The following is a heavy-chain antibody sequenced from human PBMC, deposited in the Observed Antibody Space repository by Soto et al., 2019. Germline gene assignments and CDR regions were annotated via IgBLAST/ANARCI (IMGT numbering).Heavy chain of an antibody. Sequence: PGGSLRLSCAASGFTFTSYSMNWVRQAPGKGLEWVSSISSSSSYIYYADSVKGRFTISRDNAKNSLFLQMNGLRAEDTAVYYCARQHSGTWYDFDSWGQGTLVTVS. CDR3: ARQHSGTWYDFDS. CDR2: ISSSSSYI. D-gene: IGHD6-13*01. J-gene: IGHJ4*02. V-gene: IGHV3-21*01. CDR1: GFTFTSYS.